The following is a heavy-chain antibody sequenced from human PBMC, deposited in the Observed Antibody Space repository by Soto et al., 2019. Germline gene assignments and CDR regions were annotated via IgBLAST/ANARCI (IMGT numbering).Heavy chain of an antibody. Sequence: QVQLVQSGAEVKKPGASVKVSCKASGYTFTSYGISWVRQAPGQGLEWMGWISAYNGNTNYAQKLQVRVTMTTDTSXXTAYMELRSLRSDDTAVYYCARARGITTFLSELDPWGQGTLVTVSS. CDR2: ISAYNGNT. V-gene: IGHV1-18*01. CDR1: GYTFTSYG. D-gene: IGHD3-9*01. CDR3: ARARGITTFLSELDP. J-gene: IGHJ5*02.